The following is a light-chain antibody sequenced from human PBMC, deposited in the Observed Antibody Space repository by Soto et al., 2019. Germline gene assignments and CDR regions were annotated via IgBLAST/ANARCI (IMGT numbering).Light chain of an antibody. CDR1: QSISSY. V-gene: IGKV3-11*01. CDR2: DTS. Sequence: EIVWTQSPGTLSLSPGERATLSCRASQSISSYLAWYQQKPGQAPRLLIYDTSNRATGVPARFSGSGSGTDFILTVSSLEPEDFAVYYCQQCNSGMTFGQGTRLDIK. J-gene: IGKJ5*01. CDR3: QQCNSGMT.